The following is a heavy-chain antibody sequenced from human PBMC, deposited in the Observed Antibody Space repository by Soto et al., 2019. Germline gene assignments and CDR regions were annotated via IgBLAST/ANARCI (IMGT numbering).Heavy chain of an antibody. D-gene: IGHD3-10*01. CDR2: IVVGSGNT. CDR3: AALGLTVRASDY. CDR1: GFTFTSSA. Sequence: SVKVSCKASGFTFTSSAVQWVRQARGQRLEWIGWIVVGSGNTNYAQKFQERVTITRDMSTSTAYMELSSLRSEDTAVYYCAALGLTVRASDYWGQGTLVTVSS. V-gene: IGHV1-58*01. J-gene: IGHJ4*02.